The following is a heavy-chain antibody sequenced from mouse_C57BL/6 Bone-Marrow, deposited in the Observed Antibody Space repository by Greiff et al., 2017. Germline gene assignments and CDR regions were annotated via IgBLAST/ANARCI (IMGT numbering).Heavy chain of an antibody. Sequence: QVQLQESGAELVKPGASVKMSCKASGYTFTEYTMHWVKQRSGQGLEWIGWIYPGSGGTNYNEKFKGKAKLTADKSSSTAYMELSSLTYEDSAVYFCTRLEEGDVYDAGFAYWGQGTLVTVSA. CDR2: IYPGSGGT. V-gene: IGHV1-62-2*01. J-gene: IGHJ3*01. D-gene: IGHD2-2*01. CDR3: TRLEEGDVYDAGFAY. CDR1: GYTFTEYT.